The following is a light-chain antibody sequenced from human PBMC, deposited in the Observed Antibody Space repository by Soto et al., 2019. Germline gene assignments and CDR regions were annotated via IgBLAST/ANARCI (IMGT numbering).Light chain of an antibody. CDR1: QSVSTD. Sequence: EIVLTQSPATLSLSPGERATLSCRASQSVSTDLAWYQQRPGQPPRLLISDASYRATGVPARFSGSGSGTDFTPNIRSLEPEDFAVYYCQHRSEWLSWTFGQGTNAYIK. CDR2: DAS. CDR3: QHRSEWLSWT. V-gene: IGKV3-11*01. J-gene: IGKJ1*01.